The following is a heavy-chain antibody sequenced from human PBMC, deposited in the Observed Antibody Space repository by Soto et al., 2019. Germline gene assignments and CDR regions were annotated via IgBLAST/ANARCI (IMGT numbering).Heavy chain of an antibody. CDR2: SHQSGNT. Sequence: QVQLQESGPGLVKPSGTLSLTCAVSGVSISSHDWWTWVRQPPGKGLEWIGESHQSGNTNYNSSLESRVTISVDKSKNQFSLKLTSVTVADTAVYYCATRDSGRFCWGQGTLVTVSS. CDR1: GVSISSHDW. V-gene: IGHV4-4*02. J-gene: IGHJ4*02. D-gene: IGHD6-13*01. CDR3: ATRDSGRFC.